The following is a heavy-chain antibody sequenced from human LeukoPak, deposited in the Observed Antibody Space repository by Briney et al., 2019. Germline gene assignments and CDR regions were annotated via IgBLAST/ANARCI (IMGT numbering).Heavy chain of an antibody. CDR3: ARDRAVSWFDS. CDR1: GLTFSSHG. CDR2: ISLDGSKT. D-gene: IGHD3-10*01. J-gene: IGHJ5*01. V-gene: IGHV3-33*05. Sequence: PGGSLRLSCAASGLTFSSHGFHWVRQAPGKGLEWVTFISLDGSKTSYADSVKGRFTFSRDDSKNTLYLEMNSLGAEDTAVYYCARDRAVSWFDSWGLGTLVTVSS.